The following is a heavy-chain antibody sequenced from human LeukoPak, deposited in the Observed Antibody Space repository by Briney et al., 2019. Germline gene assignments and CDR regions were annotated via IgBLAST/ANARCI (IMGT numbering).Heavy chain of an antibody. CDR2: IYYSGST. CDR1: GGCISSSGSY. Sequence: SETLTLTCTVSGGCISSSGSYWSWIRQHPGKGLEWIGYIYYSGSTYYNPSLKSRVTISVDTSKNQFSLKLSSVTAADTAVYYCARGETIFGVVTYDYWGQGTLVTVSS. J-gene: IGHJ4*02. CDR3: ARGETIFGVVTYDY. D-gene: IGHD3-3*01. V-gene: IGHV4-31*03.